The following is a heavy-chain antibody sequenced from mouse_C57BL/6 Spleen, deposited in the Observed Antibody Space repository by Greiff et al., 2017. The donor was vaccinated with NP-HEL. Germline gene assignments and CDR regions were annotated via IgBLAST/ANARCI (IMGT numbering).Heavy chain of an antibody. CDR1: GYTFTSYW. Sequence: QVQLKESGAELVKPGASVKLSCKASGYTFTSYWMHWVKQRPGRGLEWIGRIDPNSGGTKYNEKFKSKATLTVDKPSSTAYMQLSSLTSGDSAVYYCARWGSQGGFDDGGQGTTLTVSS. CDR3: ARWGSQGGFDD. CDR2: IDPNSGGT. D-gene: IGHD1-1*01. V-gene: IGHV1-72*01. J-gene: IGHJ2*01.